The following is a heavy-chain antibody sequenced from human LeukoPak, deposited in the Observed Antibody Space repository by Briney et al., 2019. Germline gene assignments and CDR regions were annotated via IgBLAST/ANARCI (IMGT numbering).Heavy chain of an antibody. Sequence: SVKVSCKASGGTFSSYAISWVRQAPGQGLEWMGGIIPIFGTANYAQKFQGRVTITADESTSTAYMELSSLRSEDTAVYYCARDSPTKYYYDSSGLDYWGQGTLVTVSS. D-gene: IGHD3-22*01. V-gene: IGHV1-69*13. J-gene: IGHJ4*02. CDR2: IIPIFGTA. CDR3: ARDSPTKYYYDSSGLDY. CDR1: GGTFSSYA.